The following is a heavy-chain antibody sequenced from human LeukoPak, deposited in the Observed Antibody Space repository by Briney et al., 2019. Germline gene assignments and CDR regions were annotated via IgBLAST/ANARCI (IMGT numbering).Heavy chain of an antibody. CDR3: ARQTYYYDSSGYYIKGIFDY. CDR2: INHSGST. CDR1: GGSISSSSYY. D-gene: IGHD3-22*01. Sequence: SETLSLTCSVSGGSISSSSYYWSWIRQPPGKGLEWIGEINHSGSTNYNPSLKSLVTISVDTSKNQFSLKLSSVTAADTAVYYCARQTYYYDSSGYYIKGIFDYWGQGTLVTVSS. J-gene: IGHJ4*02. V-gene: IGHV4-39*01.